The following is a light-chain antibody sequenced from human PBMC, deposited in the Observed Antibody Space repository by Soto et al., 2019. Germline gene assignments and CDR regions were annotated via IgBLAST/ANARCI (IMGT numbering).Light chain of an antibody. Sequence: QSVLTQSPSASASLGASVKLTCTLSSGHSRYAIAWHQQQPEKGLRYLMKLNSDGSHSKGDGIPDRFSGSSSGAERYLTISSLQSEDEADYYCQTWGTDIVVFGGGTKVTVL. CDR2: LNSDGSH. V-gene: IGLV4-69*01. CDR1: SGHSRYA. J-gene: IGLJ2*01. CDR3: QTWGTDIVV.